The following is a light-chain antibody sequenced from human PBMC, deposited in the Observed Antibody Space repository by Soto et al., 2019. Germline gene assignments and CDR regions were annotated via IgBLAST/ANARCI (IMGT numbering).Light chain of an antibody. CDR1: QSINNN. Sequence: DIQMTQSLSSLSASVGATVTITCRASQSINNNLRWYQQKPGKAHKFLIYVASTLQRRVPSRFSGGGSGTDFTLTISALQPEDFASYYCQQTFSPPYTFGQGTKLEIK. CDR2: VAS. J-gene: IGKJ2*01. CDR3: QQTFSPPYT. V-gene: IGKV1-39*01.